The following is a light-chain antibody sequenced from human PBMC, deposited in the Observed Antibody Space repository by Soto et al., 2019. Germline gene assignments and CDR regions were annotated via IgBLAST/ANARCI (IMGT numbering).Light chain of an antibody. CDR1: SSVVGSYNL. J-gene: IGLJ1*01. V-gene: IGLV2-23*02. CDR2: EVS. Sequence: QSALTQPASVSGSPGQSITIFCTGTSSVVGSYNLVSWYQQHPGKAPKVMIYEVSKRPSGVPNRFSGSKSGNTASLTISGLQAEDEADYYCCSYAGSSTYVFGTGTKVTVL. CDR3: CSYAGSSTYV.